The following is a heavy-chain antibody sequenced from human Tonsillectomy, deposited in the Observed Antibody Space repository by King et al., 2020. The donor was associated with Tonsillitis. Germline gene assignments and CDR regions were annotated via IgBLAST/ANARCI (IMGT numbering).Heavy chain of an antibody. D-gene: IGHD3-10*01. J-gene: IGHJ6*03. CDR2: IRSKPYGGTP. CDR1: GFTFGDYA. Sequence: VQLVESGGGLVQPGRSLRLACTTSGFTFGDYAMSWIRQAPGKGLEWVGFIRSKPYGGTPEYAASVEGRFTISRDDSKNIAYLQMNSLKTEDTAVYYCTRDRVTMVRGVDYYYMDVWGKGTTVTVSS. V-gene: IGHV3-49*03. CDR3: TRDRVTMVRGVDYYYMDV.